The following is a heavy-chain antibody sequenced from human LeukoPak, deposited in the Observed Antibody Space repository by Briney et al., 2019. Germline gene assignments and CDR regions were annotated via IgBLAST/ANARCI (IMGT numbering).Heavy chain of an antibody. D-gene: IGHD6-19*01. Sequence: SETRSLTCTVSGGSISSYYWSWIRQPPGKGLEWIGYIYYSGSTNYNPSLKSRVTISVDKSKNQFSLKLSSVTAADTAVYYCARARSYSSGWSFDYWGQGTLVTVSS. CDR2: IYYSGST. CDR3: ARARSYSSGWSFDY. J-gene: IGHJ4*02. CDR1: GGSISSYY. V-gene: IGHV4-59*12.